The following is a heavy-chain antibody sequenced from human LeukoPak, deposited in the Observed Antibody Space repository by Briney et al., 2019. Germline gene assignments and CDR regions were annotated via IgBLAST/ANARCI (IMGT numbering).Heavy chain of an antibody. J-gene: IGHJ4*02. CDR1: GFTFSSYA. CDR2: ISGSGGST. Sequence: GGSLRLSCAASGFTFSSYAMSWVRQAPGEGLEWVSAISGSGGSTYYADSVKGRFTISRDNSKNTLYLQMNSLRAEDTAVSYCAKGRQWLVQPLVDYWGQGTLVTVSS. CDR3: AKGRQWLVQPLVDY. D-gene: IGHD6-19*01. V-gene: IGHV3-23*01.